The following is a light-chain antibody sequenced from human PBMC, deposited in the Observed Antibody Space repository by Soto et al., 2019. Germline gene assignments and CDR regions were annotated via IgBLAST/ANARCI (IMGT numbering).Light chain of an antibody. CDR2: GAS. V-gene: IGKV1-5*01. CDR1: QSIRYY. Sequence: DIQLTQSPPTLSASVGDRVTITCRASQSIRYYLAWYQQMPGKAPKLLIYGASSLQSGVPSRFSGSGSGTEFTFTISSLQPDDFATYFCQHHNIYSQTFGQGTKVDIK. CDR3: QHHNIYSQT. J-gene: IGKJ1*01.